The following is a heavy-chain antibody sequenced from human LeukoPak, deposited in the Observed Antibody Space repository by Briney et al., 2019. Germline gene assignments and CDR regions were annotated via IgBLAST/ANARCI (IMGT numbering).Heavy chain of an antibody. CDR1: GFTFSSYG. J-gene: IGHJ4*02. CDR2: IRYDGSNK. CDR3: ARAGPPHYYFDY. V-gene: IGHV3-30*02. Sequence: GGSLRLSCAASGFTFSSYGMHWVRQAPGKGLEGVAFIRYDGSNKYYADSVKGRFTISRDNSKNTLYLQMNSLRAEDTAVYYCARAGPPHYYFDYWGQGTLVTVSS.